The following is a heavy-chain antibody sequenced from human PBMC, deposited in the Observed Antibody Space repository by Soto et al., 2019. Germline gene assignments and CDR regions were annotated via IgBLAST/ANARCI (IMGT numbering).Heavy chain of an antibody. J-gene: IGHJ4*01. D-gene: IGHD3-10*01. CDR1: GYAFRNYG. V-gene: IGHV1-18*01. CDR2: IGPYNGKT. Sequence: QVQLVQSGAEVKKPGASVQVSCKASGYAFRNYGITWARQAPGQGLEWMGWIGPYNGKTNYAQKLQARVTMTTDTSTGTAYMELRSLISDDTAVYFCVRDFDGSGSYYTNYGGQETLVTVSS. CDR3: VRDFDGSGSYYTNY.